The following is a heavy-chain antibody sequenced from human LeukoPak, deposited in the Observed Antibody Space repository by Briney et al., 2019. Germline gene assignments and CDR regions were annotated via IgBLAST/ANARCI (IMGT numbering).Heavy chain of an antibody. CDR2: VYYSGST. CDR1: GGSISSRSYY. J-gene: IGHJ4*02. V-gene: IGHV4-39*01. D-gene: IGHD6-6*01. Sequence: KASETXSLTCTVSGGSISSRSYYWGWIXQPRGKGLEWIGSVYYSGSTYYNPSLKSRVTISIDTSKNQFSLKLSSVTAADTAVYYCARHPSSSTLGFWGQGTLVTVSS. CDR3: ARHPSSSTLGF.